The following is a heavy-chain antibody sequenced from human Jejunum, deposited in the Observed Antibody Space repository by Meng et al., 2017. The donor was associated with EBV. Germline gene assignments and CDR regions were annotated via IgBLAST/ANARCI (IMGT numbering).Heavy chain of an antibody. Sequence: QVQXVESGXXXVKPGGSLRLSCAASGFTFSNHYMNWIRQAPGKGLEWVSYISGSSHDTNYADSVKGRFTISRDNAKNSLYLQLNSLTVEDTAVYYCARDARLAPYWGQGTLVTVSS. V-gene: IGHV3-11*05. D-gene: IGHD1-1*01. J-gene: IGHJ4*02. CDR3: ARDARLAPY. CDR1: GFTFSNHY. CDR2: ISGSSHDT.